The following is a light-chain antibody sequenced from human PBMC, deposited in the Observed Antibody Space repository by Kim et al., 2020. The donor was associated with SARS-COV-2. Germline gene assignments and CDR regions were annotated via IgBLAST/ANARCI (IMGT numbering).Light chain of an antibody. V-gene: IGKV3-15*01. CDR1: QSVSSN. J-gene: IGKJ1*01. CDR2: GAS. CDR3: QQYNNWPPGT. Sequence: PGERATLSCRASQSVSSNLAWYQQKPGQAPRLLIYGASTRATGIPARFSGSGSGTEFTLTISSLQSEDFAVYYCQQYNNWPPGTFGQGTKVDIK.